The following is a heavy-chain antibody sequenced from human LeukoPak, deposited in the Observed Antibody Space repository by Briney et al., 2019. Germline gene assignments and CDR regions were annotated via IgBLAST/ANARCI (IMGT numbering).Heavy chain of an antibody. Sequence: ASVKVSCKTSGFTFSAYGIAWVRQAPGQGPEWMGWISNHNGNTNYAQKFQGRISVTTETSTGTAFLEVRDLKSDDTAVYYCARGVAMGTTYYFDSWSRGTQVTVAS. D-gene: IGHD1-1*01. CDR3: ARGVAMGTTYYFDS. CDR2: ISNHNGNT. CDR1: GFTFSAYG. V-gene: IGHV1-18*01. J-gene: IGHJ4*02.